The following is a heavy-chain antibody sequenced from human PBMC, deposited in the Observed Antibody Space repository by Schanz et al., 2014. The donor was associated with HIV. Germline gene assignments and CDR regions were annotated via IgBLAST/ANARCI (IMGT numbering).Heavy chain of an antibody. CDR3: ARDIKYDDPFQYGMDV. CDR1: GFNFNSYG. Sequence: QVQLVESGGGVVQPGRSLRLSCVASGFNFNSYGMHWVRQAPGKGLEWVAVTSYDGTKKHYADSVKGRFTISRDNSKNSLSLLIKSLRAEDTAVYFCARDIKYDDPFQYGMDVWGQGTTVSVSS. CDR2: TSYDGTKK. V-gene: IGHV3-30*03. D-gene: IGHD1-1*01. J-gene: IGHJ6*02.